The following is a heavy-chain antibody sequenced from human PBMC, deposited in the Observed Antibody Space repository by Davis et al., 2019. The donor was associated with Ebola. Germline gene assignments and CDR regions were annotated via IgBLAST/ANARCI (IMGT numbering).Heavy chain of an antibody. CDR3: ARGSGLVEYYFEY. CDR2: IHSSGST. CDR1: GGFITSYY. D-gene: IGHD2-8*02. Sequence: SETLSLTCTVSGGFITSYYGSWIRQPPGKGLEWTGHIHSSGSTNYNASLKRRVMISMDTSKNQFSLKLGSVTAADTAVYYCARGSGLVEYYFEYWGQGTLVTVSS. J-gene: IGHJ4*02. V-gene: IGHV4-59*01.